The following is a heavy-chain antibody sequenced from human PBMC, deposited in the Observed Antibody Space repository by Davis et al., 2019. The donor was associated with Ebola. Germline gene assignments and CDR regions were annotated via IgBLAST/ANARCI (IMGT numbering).Heavy chain of an antibody. V-gene: IGHV4-34*01. CDR2: INHSGST. CDR1: GGSFSGYY. J-gene: IGHJ6*02. D-gene: IGHD5-24*01. CDR3: ARRRWLQFRAYYGMDV. Sequence: PGGSLRLSCAVYGGSFSGYYWSWIRQPPGKGLEWIGEINHSGSTNYNPSLKSRVTISVDTSKNQFSLKLSSVTAADTAVYYCARRRWLQFRAYYGMDVWGQGTTVTVSS.